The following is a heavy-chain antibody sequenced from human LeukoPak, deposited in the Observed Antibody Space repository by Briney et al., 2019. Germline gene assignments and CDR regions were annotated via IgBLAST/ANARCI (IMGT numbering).Heavy chain of an antibody. D-gene: IGHD3-10*02. Sequence: PGGSLRLSRAASGFTFSSYSMNWVRQAPGKGLEWVSYISSSGNTIYYADSVKGRFTISRDNAKNSLYLQMNSLRAEDTAVYYCAELGITMIGGVWGKGTTVTISS. CDR1: GFTFSSYS. CDR3: AELGITMIGGV. V-gene: IGHV3-48*04. J-gene: IGHJ6*04. CDR2: ISSSGNTI.